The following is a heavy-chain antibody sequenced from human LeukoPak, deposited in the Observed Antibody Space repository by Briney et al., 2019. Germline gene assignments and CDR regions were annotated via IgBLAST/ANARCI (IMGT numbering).Heavy chain of an antibody. D-gene: IGHD5-12*01. V-gene: IGHV3-7*03. Sequence: GGSLRLSCAASGFTFSSYAMSWVRQAPGKGLEWVANIKQDGSEKYYVDSVKGRFTISRDNAKNSLYLQMDSLRAEDTAVYFCATVRYSTIWSFEFDNWGQGALVTVSS. J-gene: IGHJ4*02. CDR2: IKQDGSEK. CDR1: GFTFSSYA. CDR3: ATVRYSTIWSFEFDN.